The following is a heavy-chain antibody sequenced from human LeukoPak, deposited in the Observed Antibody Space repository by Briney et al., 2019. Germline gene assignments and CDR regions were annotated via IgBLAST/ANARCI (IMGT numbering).Heavy chain of an antibody. CDR3: AKDRNRWLQAPFDY. Sequence: PGGSLRLSCAASGFTFSSYGMHWVRQAPGQGLEWVAFIRYDGSNKYYADSVKGRFTISRDNSKNTLYLQMNSLRAEDTAVYYGAKDRNRWLQAPFDYWGQGTLVTVSS. CDR1: GFTFSSYG. V-gene: IGHV3-30*02. J-gene: IGHJ4*02. CDR2: IRYDGSNK. D-gene: IGHD5-24*01.